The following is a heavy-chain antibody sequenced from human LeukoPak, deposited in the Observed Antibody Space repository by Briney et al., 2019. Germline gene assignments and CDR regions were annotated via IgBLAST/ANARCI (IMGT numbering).Heavy chain of an antibody. V-gene: IGHV3-21*01. J-gene: IGHJ4*02. CDR2: ISGDSTYI. CDR1: GFTFASYS. CDR3: ARVSGRLERQSDLDY. Sequence: GGSLRLSCAASGFTFASYSMNWVRQAPGKGLEWVSSISGDSTYIYNAGSVKGRFTISRDNAQAALYLQMISLRADDTAVYYCARVSGRLERQSDLDYWGQGTLVIVSS. D-gene: IGHD1-1*01.